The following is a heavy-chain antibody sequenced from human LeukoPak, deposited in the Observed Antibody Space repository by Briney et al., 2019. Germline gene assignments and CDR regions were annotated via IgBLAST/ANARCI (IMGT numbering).Heavy chain of an antibody. CDR2: ISGYNGNT. Sequence: ASVKVSCKASGYTFTNYGLTWVRQAPGQGLEWMGRISGYNGNTDYAQKFQGRVTLTTDTSTSTAYMELRSLRSDDTAVYYCARGDSGGYSCLDYWGQGTLVTVSS. CDR3: ARGDSGGYSCLDY. CDR1: GYTFTNYG. J-gene: IGHJ4*02. V-gene: IGHV1-18*01. D-gene: IGHD3-22*01.